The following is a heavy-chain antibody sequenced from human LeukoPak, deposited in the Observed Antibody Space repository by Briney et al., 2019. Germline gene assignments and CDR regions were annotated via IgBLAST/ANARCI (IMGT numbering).Heavy chain of an antibody. CDR1: GFTFSSYA. CDR2: ISYDGSNK. J-gene: IGHJ4*02. D-gene: IGHD2-2*01. V-gene: IGHV3-30*01. CDR3: ANGYCSSTSCRVDY. Sequence: GGSLKLSCAASGFTFSSYAMHWVRQAPGKGLEWVAVISYDGSNKYYADSVKGRFTISRDNSKNTLYLQMNSLRAEDTAVYYCANGYCSSTSCRVDYWGQGTLVIVSS.